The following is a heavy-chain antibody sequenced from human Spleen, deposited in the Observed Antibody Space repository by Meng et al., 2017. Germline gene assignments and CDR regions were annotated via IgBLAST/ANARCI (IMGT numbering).Heavy chain of an antibody. V-gene: IGHV3-7*01. CDR1: GFAFSDRY. CDR3: ARVSSGDYNDY. J-gene: IGHJ4*02. Sequence: GESLKISCAASGFAFSDRYMTWVRQAPGKGLEWVANIKRDGSEKYYEDSVKGRFTISRDNAKNSLYLQMNSLRAEDTAVYYCARVSSGDYNDYWGQGTLVTVSS. CDR2: IKRDGSEK. D-gene: IGHD6-6*01.